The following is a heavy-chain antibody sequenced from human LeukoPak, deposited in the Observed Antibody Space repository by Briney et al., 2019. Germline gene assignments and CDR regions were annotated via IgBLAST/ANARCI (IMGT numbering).Heavy chain of an antibody. CDR1: GITFSSYW. J-gene: IGHJ4*02. CDR3: ARSAYPGNSVIED. CDR2: INSDGRST. V-gene: IGHV3-74*01. Sequence: GGSLRLSCAGSGITFSSYWMHWVRQAPGKGLVWVSRINSDGRSTNYADSVKGRFTISRDNAKNTLYLQMNSLRAEDTAVSYCARSAYPGNSVIEDWGRGTLVTVSS. D-gene: IGHD4-23*01.